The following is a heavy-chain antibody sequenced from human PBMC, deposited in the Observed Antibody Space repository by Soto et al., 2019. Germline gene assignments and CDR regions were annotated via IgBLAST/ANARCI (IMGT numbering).Heavy chain of an antibody. CDR3: ARHIHNQGLEYYFDS. CDR2: IYHSGST. V-gene: IGHV4-4*02. D-gene: IGHD1-1*01. CDR1: GGSISSSNW. J-gene: IGHJ4*02. Sequence: SETLSLTCAVSGGSISSSNWWSWVRQPPGKGLEWIGEIYHSGSTNYNPSLKSRVTISVDKSKNQFSLKLSSVTAADTAVYYCARHIHNQGLEYYFDSWGQGTLVTVSS.